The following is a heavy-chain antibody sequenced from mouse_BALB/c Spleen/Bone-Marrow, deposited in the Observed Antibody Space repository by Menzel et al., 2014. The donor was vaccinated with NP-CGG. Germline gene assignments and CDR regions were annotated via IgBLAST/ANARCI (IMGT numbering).Heavy chain of an antibody. V-gene: IGHV2-9*02. CDR2: IWAGGSI. J-gene: IGHJ4*01. CDR3: AREGRGSYGSSGYAMDY. Sequence: QVQLKESGPGLVAPSQSLSITCTVSEFSLSSYGVHWVRQPPGKGLEWLGVIWAGGSINYNSALMSRLSISKDNSKSXVFLKMKGLQNDDTAMYYCAREGRGSYGSSGYAMDYWGQGTSVTVSS. CDR1: EFSLSSYG. D-gene: IGHD1-1*01.